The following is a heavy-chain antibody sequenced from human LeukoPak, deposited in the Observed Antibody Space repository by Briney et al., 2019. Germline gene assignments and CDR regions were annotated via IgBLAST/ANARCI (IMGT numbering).Heavy chain of an antibody. CDR3: ARVWGVQITDYDFWSGYYFDY. V-gene: IGHV4-4*02. CDR1: GGYISSFNW. Sequence: PSETLSLTCAVSGGYISSFNWWSWVRQPPGKGLEWIGEIYHSGSTNYNPSLKSRVTISVDKSNNQFSLKLSSVTAADTAVYYCARVWGVQITDYDFWSGYYFDYWGQGILVIVSS. D-gene: IGHD3-3*01. CDR2: IYHSGST. J-gene: IGHJ4*02.